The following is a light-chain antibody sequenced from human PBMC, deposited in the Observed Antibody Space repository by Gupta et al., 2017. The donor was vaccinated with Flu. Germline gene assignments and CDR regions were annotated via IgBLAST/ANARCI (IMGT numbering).Light chain of an antibody. J-gene: IGLJ2*01. V-gene: IGLV1-47*01. CDR1: SSNIGSNY. Sequence: QSVLTQLPSASGTPGQRVTISCSGSSSNIGSNYVYWYQQLPGTAPKLLIYRNNQRPSGVPDRFSGSKSGTSASLAISGLRSEDEADYYCAAWDDSLSGYVVFGGGTKLTVL. CDR3: AAWDDSLSGYVV. CDR2: RNN.